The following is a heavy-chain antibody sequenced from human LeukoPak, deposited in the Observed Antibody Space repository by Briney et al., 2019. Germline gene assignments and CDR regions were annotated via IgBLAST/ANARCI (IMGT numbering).Heavy chain of an antibody. CDR1: GGSFSGYY. CDR3: ARCSGYSYGYYYYGMDV. Sequence: SETLSLTCAVYGGSFSGYYWSWIRQPPGKGLEWIGEINHSGSTNYSPSLKSRVTISVDTSKNQFSLKLSSVTAADTAVYYCARCSGYSYGYYYYGMDVWGKGTTVTVSS. V-gene: IGHV4-34*01. J-gene: IGHJ6*04. D-gene: IGHD5-18*01. CDR2: INHSGST.